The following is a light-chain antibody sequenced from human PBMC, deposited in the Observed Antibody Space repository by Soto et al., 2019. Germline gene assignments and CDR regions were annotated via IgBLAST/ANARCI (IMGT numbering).Light chain of an antibody. CDR2: DVS. V-gene: IGLV2-8*01. Sequence: QSVLTQPPSASGSPGQSVTISCTGTSSDVGRYNYVSWYQHHPGKAPKLIIYDVSQRPSGVPDRFSGSKSGNTASLTVSGLQAEDEADYYCNSYADSNTYVFGPGTKVTVL. CDR1: SSDVGRYNY. CDR3: NSYADSNTYV. J-gene: IGLJ1*01.